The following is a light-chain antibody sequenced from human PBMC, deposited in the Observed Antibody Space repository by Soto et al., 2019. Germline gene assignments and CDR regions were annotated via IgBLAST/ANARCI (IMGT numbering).Light chain of an antibody. V-gene: IGLV1-51*01. CDR3: GTWDSSLSAVV. CDR1: SSNIGNNY. CDR2: DNN. J-gene: IGLJ2*01. Sequence: QSVLTQPPSVSAAPGQKVTISCSGSSSNIGNNYVSCYQQLPGTAPKLLIYDNNKRPSGIPDRFSGSKSCTSATLGITGLQTGDEADYYCGTWDSSLSAVVFGGGTKLTVL.